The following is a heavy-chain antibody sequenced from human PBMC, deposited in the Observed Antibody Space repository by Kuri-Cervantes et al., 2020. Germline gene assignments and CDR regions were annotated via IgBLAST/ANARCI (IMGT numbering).Heavy chain of an antibody. CDR3: ARGCYYGSGSYPEYYYYYGMDV. D-gene: IGHD3-10*01. J-gene: IGHJ6*02. CDR1: GGSFSGYY. Sequence: GSLRLSCAVYGGSFSGYYWSWIRQPPWKGLEWIGEINNSGSTNYNPSLKSRVTISVDTSKNQFSLKLSSVTAADTAVYYCARGCYYGSGSYPEYYYYYGMDVWGQGTTVTVSS. CDR2: INNSGST. V-gene: IGHV4-34*01.